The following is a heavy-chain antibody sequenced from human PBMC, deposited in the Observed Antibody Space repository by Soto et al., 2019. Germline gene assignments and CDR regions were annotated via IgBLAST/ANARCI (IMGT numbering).Heavy chain of an antibody. CDR3: VRHGPSGYCSGGRCYHPDY. CDR2: IHYSGST. V-gene: IGHV4-39*01. Sequence: PSETLSLTCTVSGGSISSSNYYWGWIRQPPGKGLEWIGSIHYSGSTYYNPSLRSRITISVDTSKNQFSLRLSSVTAADTAIYYCVRHGPSGYCSGGRCYHPDYWGQGTLVTVSS. CDR1: GGSISSSNYY. D-gene: IGHD2-15*01. J-gene: IGHJ4*02.